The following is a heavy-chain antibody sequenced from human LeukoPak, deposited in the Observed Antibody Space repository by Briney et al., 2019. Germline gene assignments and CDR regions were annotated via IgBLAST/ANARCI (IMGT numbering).Heavy chain of an antibody. CDR1: GFTFSAYA. D-gene: IGHD4-17*01. CDR3: AKDSATTVTSVDY. CDR2: IGYSGADT. Sequence: PGGSLRLSCAASGFTFSAYALSWVRQAPGKRLEWVSTIGYSGADTYYADSVKGRFTISRDNSKNTLYLQMNSLRAEDTAAYYCAKDSATTVTSVDYWGQGTLVTVSS. J-gene: IGHJ4*02. V-gene: IGHV3-23*01.